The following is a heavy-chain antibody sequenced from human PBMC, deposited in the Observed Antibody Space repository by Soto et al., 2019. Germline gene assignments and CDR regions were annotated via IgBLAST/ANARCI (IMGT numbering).Heavy chain of an antibody. J-gene: IGHJ4*02. CDR1: GFTFSSYG. D-gene: IGHD4-17*01. CDR3: AKMGTTVTTDFDY. CDR2: ISYDGSNK. V-gene: IGHV3-30*18. Sequence: GGSLRLSCAASGFTFSSYGMHWVRQAPGKGLEWVAVISYDGSNKYYADSVKGRFTISRDNSKNTLYLQMNSLRAEDTAVYYCAKMGTTVTTDFDYWGQGTLVTVSS.